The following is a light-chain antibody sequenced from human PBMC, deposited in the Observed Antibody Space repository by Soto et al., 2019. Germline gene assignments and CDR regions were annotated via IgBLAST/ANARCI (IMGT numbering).Light chain of an antibody. J-gene: IGLJ2*01. CDR2: RNN. CDR3: AAWDDSHVAL. CDR1: SSNIGSNY. Sequence: QAVVTQPPSASGTPGQRVTISCSGSSSNIGSNYVYWYQQLPGTAPKLLIYRNNQRPSGVPDRFSGSKSGTSASLAISGLRSEDEADYYCAAWDDSHVALFGGGTKLTVL. V-gene: IGLV1-47*01.